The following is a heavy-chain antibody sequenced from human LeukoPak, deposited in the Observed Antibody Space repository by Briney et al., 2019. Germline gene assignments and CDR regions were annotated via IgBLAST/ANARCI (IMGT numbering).Heavy chain of an antibody. CDR3: ARETAGRYYFDY. J-gene: IGHJ4*02. D-gene: IGHD2-21*02. V-gene: IGHV4-59*01. CDR1: GGSISSYY. Sequence: PSETLSLTCTVSGGSISSYYWTWIRQPPGKGLEWIGYIYYSGSTNYNPSLKSRVTISVDTPENQLSLKLSSVTAADTAVYYCARETAGRYYFDYWGQGTLVTVSS. CDR2: IYYSGST.